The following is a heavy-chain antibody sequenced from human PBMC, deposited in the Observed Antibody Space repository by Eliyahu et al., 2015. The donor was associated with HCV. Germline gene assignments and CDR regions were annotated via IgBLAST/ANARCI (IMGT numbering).Heavy chain of an antibody. Sequence: QVQLQESGPGLVQPSETLSLTCTVSGGSXXSXYWSWIRQPPGKGLXWIGYXHYTGSTNYNPSLKSRVTISVDTSKNQFSLKLSSVTPADTAVYYCASGGGGIAVTGTGGWFDPWGQGTLVTVSS. CDR2: XHYTGST. V-gene: IGHV4-59*01. D-gene: IGHD6-19*01. CDR1: GGSXXSXY. J-gene: IGHJ5*02. CDR3: ASGGGGIAVTGTGGWFDP.